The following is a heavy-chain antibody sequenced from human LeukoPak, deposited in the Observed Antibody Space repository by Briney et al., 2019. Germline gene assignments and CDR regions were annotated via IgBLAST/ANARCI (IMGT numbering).Heavy chain of an antibody. CDR1: GYTFTGYY. D-gene: IGHD6-19*01. CDR2: INPNSGGT. J-gene: IGHJ5*02. CDR3: ARDQWSIAVAGTDWFDP. Sequence: APVKVSCKASGYTFTGYYMHWVRQAPGQGLEWMGWINPNSGGTNYAQKFQGRVTMTRDTSISTAYMELSRLRSDDTAVYYCARDQWSIAVAGTDWFDPWGQGTLVTVSS. V-gene: IGHV1-2*02.